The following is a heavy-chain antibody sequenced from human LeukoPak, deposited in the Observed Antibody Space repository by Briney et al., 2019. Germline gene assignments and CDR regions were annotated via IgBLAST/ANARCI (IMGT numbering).Heavy chain of an antibody. CDR3: ARAAWGIAAAVREFDY. V-gene: IGHV1-69*06. J-gene: IGHJ4*02. CDR1: GGTFSSYA. D-gene: IGHD6-13*01. Sequence: AASVKVSCKASGGTFSSYAISWVRQAPGQGLEWMGGIIPIFGTANYAQKFQGRGTITADKSTSTAYMELSSLRSEDTAVYYCARAAWGIAAAVREFDYWGQGTLVTVSS. CDR2: IIPIFGTA.